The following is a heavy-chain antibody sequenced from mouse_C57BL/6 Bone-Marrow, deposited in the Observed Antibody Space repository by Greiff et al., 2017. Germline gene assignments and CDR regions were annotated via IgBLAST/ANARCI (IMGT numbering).Heavy chain of an antibody. CDR3: LLTGTLYFDY. J-gene: IGHJ2*01. CDR2: IRNKANNHAT. Sequence: EVKLVESGGGLVQPGGSMKLSCAASGFTFSDSWMDWVRQSPEKGLEWVAEIRNKANNHATYYAVSVKGRFTISRDDSKSSVYLRMNSLRAADTGSYYCLLTGTLYFDYWGQGTTLTVSS. CDR1: GFTFSDSW. V-gene: IGHV6-6*01. D-gene: IGHD4-1*01.